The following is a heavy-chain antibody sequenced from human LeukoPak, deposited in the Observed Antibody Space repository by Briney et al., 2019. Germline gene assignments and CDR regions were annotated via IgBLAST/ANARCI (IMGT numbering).Heavy chain of an antibody. CDR3: ARTWFGELHPYT. Sequence: SETLSLTCAVYGGSFSGYYWSWIRQPPGKGLEWIGEINHSGSTNYNPSLKSRVTISVDTSKNQFSLKLSSVTAADTAVHYCARTWFGELHPYTWGQGTLVTVSS. J-gene: IGHJ4*02. D-gene: IGHD3-10*01. V-gene: IGHV4-34*01. CDR1: GGSFSGYY. CDR2: INHSGST.